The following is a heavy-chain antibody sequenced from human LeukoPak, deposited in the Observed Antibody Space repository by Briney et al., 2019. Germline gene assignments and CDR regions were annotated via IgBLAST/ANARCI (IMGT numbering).Heavy chain of an antibody. CDR3: ARVPGYYDSSGFQW. Sequence: GGSLRLSCAASGFTFSGYPIHWVRQAPGKGLVWVSRINSDGSSTSYADSVKGRFTISRDNAKNTLYLQMNSLRAEDTAVYYCARVPGYYDSSGFQWWGQGTLVTVSS. J-gene: IGHJ4*02. D-gene: IGHD3-22*01. CDR1: GFTFSGYP. CDR2: INSDGSST. V-gene: IGHV3-74*01.